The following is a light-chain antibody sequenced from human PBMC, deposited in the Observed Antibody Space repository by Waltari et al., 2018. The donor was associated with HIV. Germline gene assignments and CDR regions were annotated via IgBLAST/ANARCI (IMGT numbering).Light chain of an antibody. CDR1: SRDVGGYNL. V-gene: IGLV2-23*02. J-gene: IGLJ2*01. CDR3: CAYAGSTTYVI. CDR2: EVS. Sequence: QSALTQPASVSGSPGQSITISCTGTSRDVGGYNLVSWYQQHPGKAPKLMIYEVSKRPSGVSNRVSGSKSGNTASLTISGLQAEDEADYYCCAYAGSTTYVIFGGGTKLTVL.